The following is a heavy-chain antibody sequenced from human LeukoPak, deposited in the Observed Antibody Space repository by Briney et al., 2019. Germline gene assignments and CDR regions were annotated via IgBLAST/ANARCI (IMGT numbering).Heavy chain of an antibody. V-gene: IGHV4-39*01. D-gene: IGHD3-16*02. J-gene: IGHJ4*02. CDR1: GGSISSSSYY. CDR2: IYYSGST. CDR3: ARYSIYDYVWGSYRYPGPIDY. Sequence: SETLSLTCTVSGGSISSSSYYWGWIRQPPGKGLEWIGSIYYSGSTYYNPSLKSRVTISVDTSKNQFSLKLSSVTAADTAVYYCARYSIYDYVWGSYRYPGPIDYWGQGTLVTVSS.